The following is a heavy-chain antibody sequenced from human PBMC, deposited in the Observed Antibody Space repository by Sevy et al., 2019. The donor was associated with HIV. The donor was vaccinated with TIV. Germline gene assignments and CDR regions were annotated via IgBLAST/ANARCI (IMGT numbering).Heavy chain of an antibody. Sequence: GGSLRLSCGASGFTFSRYSMNWVRQAPGKGLEWVSYISSSGHYIQYADSVRGRFTISRDNARDSLDLQMNSLRDEDTAVYFCVRWDYSTSGNWFDPWGQGTLVTVSS. J-gene: IGHJ5*02. CDR2: ISSSGHYI. CDR1: GFTFSRYS. V-gene: IGHV3-21*01. D-gene: IGHD6-13*01. CDR3: VRWDYSTSGNWFDP.